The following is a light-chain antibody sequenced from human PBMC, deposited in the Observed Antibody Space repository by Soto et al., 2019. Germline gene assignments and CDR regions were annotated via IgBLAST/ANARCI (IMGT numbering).Light chain of an antibody. Sequence: EIVMTQSPATLSVSLGERATLSCRASQSVSSNLAWYQQKPGQAPRLLIYGASTRATGIPARFSGSGSGTEFTLTISSLQSEDFAVYYCQQYNNWLFGQGTKLEIK. CDR1: QSVSSN. CDR3: QQYNNWL. V-gene: IGKV3-15*01. CDR2: GAS. J-gene: IGKJ2*01.